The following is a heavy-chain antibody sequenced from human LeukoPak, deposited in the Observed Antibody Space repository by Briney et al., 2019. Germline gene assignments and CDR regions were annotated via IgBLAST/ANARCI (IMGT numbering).Heavy chain of an antibody. J-gene: IGHJ4*02. CDR3: ATLGYCSSTSCSFYYFDY. CDR2: ISGSGGST. CDR1: GFTVSSNS. V-gene: IGHV3-23*01. Sequence: GGSLRFSCTVSGFTVSSNSMSWVRQAPGKGLEWVSAISGSGGSTYYADSVKGRFTISRDNSKNTLYLQMNSLRAEDTAVYYCATLGYCSSTSCSFYYFDYWGQGTLVTVSS. D-gene: IGHD2-2*01.